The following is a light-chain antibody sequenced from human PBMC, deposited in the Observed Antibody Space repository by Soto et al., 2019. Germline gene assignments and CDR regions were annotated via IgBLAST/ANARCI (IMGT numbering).Light chain of an antibody. V-gene: IGKV1-33*01. J-gene: IGKJ5*01. CDR1: QDISNY. CDR2: DAS. Sequence: DIQMTQSPSSLSASVGDRVTITCQASQDISNYLNWYQQKLGKAPKLLIYDASNLETGVPSRFSGSGSGTDFTFTISSLQPEDIAIYYCQQYSHLITFGQGTRLEIK. CDR3: QQYSHLIT.